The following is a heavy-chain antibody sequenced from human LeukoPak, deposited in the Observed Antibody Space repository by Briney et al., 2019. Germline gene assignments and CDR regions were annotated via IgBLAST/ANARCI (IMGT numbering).Heavy chain of an antibody. J-gene: IGHJ4*02. CDR1: GGSISSGGYY. V-gene: IGHV4-39*07. CDR2: IYHSGST. CDR3: AREVYYDSSGYYFDY. Sequence: SETLSLTCTVSGGSISSGGYYWSWIRQPPGKGLEWIGEIYHSGSTNYNPSLKSRVTISVDKSKNQFSLKLSSVTAADTAVYYCAREVYYDSSGYYFDYWGQGTLVTVSS. D-gene: IGHD3-22*01.